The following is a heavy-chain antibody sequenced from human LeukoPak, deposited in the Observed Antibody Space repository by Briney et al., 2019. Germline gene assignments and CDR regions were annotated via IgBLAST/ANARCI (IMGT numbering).Heavy chain of an antibody. CDR2: ISGSGGST. CDR1: GFTFSSYA. D-gene: IGHD3-3*01. Sequence: GGPLRLSCAASGFTFSSYAMSWVRQAPGKGLEWVSAISGSGGSTYYADSVKGRFTISRDNSKNTLYLQMNSLRAEDTAVYYCAKATSGYYDFWSGYVYYFDYWGQGTLVTVSS. CDR3: AKATSGYYDFWSGYVYYFDY. V-gene: IGHV3-23*01. J-gene: IGHJ4*02.